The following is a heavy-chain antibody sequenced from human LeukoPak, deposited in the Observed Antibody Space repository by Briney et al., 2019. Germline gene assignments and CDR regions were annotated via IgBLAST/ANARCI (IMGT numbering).Heavy chain of an antibody. CDR1: GGSISSYY. V-gene: IGHV4-59*01. CDR2: IYYSGST. Sequence: SETLSLTCTVSGGSISSYYWSWIRQPPGKGLEWIGYIYYSGSTYYNPSLKSRVTISVDTSKNQFSLKLSSVTAADTAVYYCARGWFGELAPFDYWGQGTLVTVSS. J-gene: IGHJ4*02. CDR3: ARGWFGELAPFDY. D-gene: IGHD3-10*01.